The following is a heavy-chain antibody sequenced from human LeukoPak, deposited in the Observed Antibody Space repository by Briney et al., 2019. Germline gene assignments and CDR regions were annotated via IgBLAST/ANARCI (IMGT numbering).Heavy chain of an antibody. D-gene: IGHD2-21*01. Sequence: GGSLRLSCAASGFTFSGSAMHWVRQASGKGLEWVGRIRSKANSYATAYAASVKGRFTISRDDSKNTAYLQMNSLKTEDTAVYYCAKDLGVVIAIYFDYWGQGTLVTVSS. CDR2: IRSKANSYAT. J-gene: IGHJ4*02. CDR1: GFTFSGSA. CDR3: AKDLGVVIAIYFDY. V-gene: IGHV3-73*01.